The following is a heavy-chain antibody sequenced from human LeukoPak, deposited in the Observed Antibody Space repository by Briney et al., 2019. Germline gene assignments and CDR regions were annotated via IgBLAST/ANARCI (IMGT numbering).Heavy chain of an antibody. J-gene: IGHJ4*02. CDR1: GLTVNDNY. CDR2: IFPDGQT. CDR3: ARANPVYGDFDY. V-gene: IGHV3-53*01. D-gene: IGHD4-17*01. Sequence: GGSQTLSCALSGLTVNDNYMSWVRQAPGKGLEWVSLIFPDGQTYYADFVQGRFSISRDMSRNILFLDMSSLRAEDTAVFYCARANPVYGDFDYWGQGTLVTVSS.